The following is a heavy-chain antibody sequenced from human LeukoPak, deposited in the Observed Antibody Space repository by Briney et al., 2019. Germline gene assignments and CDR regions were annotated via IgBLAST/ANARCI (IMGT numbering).Heavy chain of an antibody. Sequence: GGSLRLSCAASGFTFSSYAMSWVRQAPGKGLEWVSAISGSGGSTYYADSVKGRFTISRDNSKNTLYLQMNSLRAEDTAVYYCAKTSSLYYYYGMDVWGQGTTVTVSS. CDR1: GFTFSSYA. CDR3: AKTSSLYYYYGMDV. CDR2: ISGSGGST. V-gene: IGHV3-23*01. J-gene: IGHJ6*02. D-gene: IGHD6-6*01.